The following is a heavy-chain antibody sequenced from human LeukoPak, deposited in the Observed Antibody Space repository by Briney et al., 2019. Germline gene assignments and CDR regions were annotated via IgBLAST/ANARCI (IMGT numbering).Heavy chain of an antibody. D-gene: IGHD1-1*01. CDR2: ITGSSSGT. Sequence: GGSLRLSCAAAGFKFESYAMNWVRQAPGKGLEWVSDITGSSSGTYYADSVKGRFIISRDSSKNTLYLQMNSLRAEDTAVYYCARGTTGRYNWFDPWGQGTLVTVSS. CDR3: ARGTTGRYNWFDP. J-gene: IGHJ5*02. V-gene: IGHV3-23*01. CDR1: GFKFESYA.